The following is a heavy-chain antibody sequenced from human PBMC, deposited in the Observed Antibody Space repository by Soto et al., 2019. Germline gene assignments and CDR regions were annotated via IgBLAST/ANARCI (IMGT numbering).Heavy chain of an antibody. CDR1: GFTFSEDW. CDR3: AKGGSYYYDSSGYYAN. J-gene: IGHJ4*02. V-gene: IGHV3-23*01. D-gene: IGHD3-22*01. Sequence: GGSLRLSCFLSGFTFSEDWMGWVRQAPGKGLEWVSAISGSGGSSYYADSVKGRFTISRDNSKNTLFLQMNSLRAEDTAIYYCAKGGSYYYDSSGYYANWGQGTLVTVSS. CDR2: ISGSGGSS.